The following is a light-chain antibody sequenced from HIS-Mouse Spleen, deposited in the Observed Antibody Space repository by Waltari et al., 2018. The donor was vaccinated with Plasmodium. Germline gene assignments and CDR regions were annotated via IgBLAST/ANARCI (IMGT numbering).Light chain of an antibody. CDR1: QSVSSY. J-gene: IGKJ5*01. CDR3: QQRSNWIT. V-gene: IGKV3-11*01. Sequence: EIVLTQSPATLSLSPGERATLSCRASQSVSSYLAWYQQKPGQAPRLLIYDASNRATGIPARFSGSGSGTDFTRTISSLGPEDFAVYYCQQRSNWITFGQGTRLEIK. CDR2: DAS.